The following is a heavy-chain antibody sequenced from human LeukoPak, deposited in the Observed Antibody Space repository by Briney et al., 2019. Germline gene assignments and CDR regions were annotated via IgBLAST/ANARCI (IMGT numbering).Heavy chain of an antibody. D-gene: IGHD5-24*01. J-gene: IGHJ4*02. CDR3: TRDGDGPPVESYFDY. Sequence: GGSLRLSCTASGFTIGDYAMSWFRQAPGKGLEWEGFIRSKAYGGTTEYAASVKGRFTISRDDSKSIAYLQMNSLKTEDTAVYYCTRDGDGPPVESYFDYWGQGTLVTVSS. V-gene: IGHV3-49*03. CDR2: IRSKAYGGTT. CDR1: GFTIGDYA.